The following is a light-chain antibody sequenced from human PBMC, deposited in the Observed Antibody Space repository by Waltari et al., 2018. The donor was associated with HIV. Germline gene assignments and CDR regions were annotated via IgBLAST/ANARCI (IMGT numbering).Light chain of an antibody. CDR2: NND. V-gene: IGLV1-44*01. J-gene: IGLJ2*01. CDR3: ATWDDTMSVV. Sequence: SLLTQPPSVSGAPGQRVNISCSGGPPHIGGTSVNWYRQLPGTAPILLIYNNDQRPSSVPVRCSGSKSATSASLVISGLQSDDEADYYCATWDDTMSVVFGGGTRLTVL. CDR1: PPHIGGTS.